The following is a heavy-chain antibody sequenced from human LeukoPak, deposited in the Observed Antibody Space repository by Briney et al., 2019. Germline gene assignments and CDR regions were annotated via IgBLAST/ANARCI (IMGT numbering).Heavy chain of an antibody. CDR1: GFTFSSYW. J-gene: IGHJ4*02. CDR2: INSDGSNT. D-gene: IGHD3-22*01. V-gene: IGHV3-74*01. Sequence: GGSLRLSCAASGFTFSSYWMHWVRQVPGKGLVWVSRINSDGSNTRYADPVKGRFTISRDNAKNTPYLQMNSLRAEDTAVYYCARDLELVYYDSSGYDYWGQGTLVIVSS. CDR3: ARDLELVYYDSSGYDY.